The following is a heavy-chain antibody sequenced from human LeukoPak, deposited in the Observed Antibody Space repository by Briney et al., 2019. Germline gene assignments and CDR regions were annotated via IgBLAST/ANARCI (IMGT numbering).Heavy chain of an antibody. CDR3: ARGPGVPVRGYSGYVHFDY. V-gene: IGHV4-4*07. D-gene: IGHD5-12*01. CDR2: IYTSGST. Sequence: SETPSLTCTVSGGSISSYYWSWIRQPAGKGLEWIGRIYTSGSTNYNPSLKSRVTMSVDTSKNQFSLKLSSVTAADTAVYYCARGPGVPVRGYSGYVHFDYWGQGTLVTVSS. CDR1: GGSISSYY. J-gene: IGHJ4*02.